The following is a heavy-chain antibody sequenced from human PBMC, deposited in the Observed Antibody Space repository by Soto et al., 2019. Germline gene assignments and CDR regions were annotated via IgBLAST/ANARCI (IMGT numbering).Heavy chain of an antibody. CDR1: GCPFSSYS. CDR2: ISSSSSYV. J-gene: IGHJ4*02. Sequence: EVQLVESGGGLVKPGESLRLSCAASGCPFSSYSMNWVRQAPGKGLEWVSYISSSSSYVDYADSVKGRFTLSRDNAKNSLYLQMNRLRAEDTAVYYCARDVLDSSGWYGYWGQGTLVTVSS. CDR3: ARDVLDSSGWYGY. V-gene: IGHV3-21*06. D-gene: IGHD6-19*01.